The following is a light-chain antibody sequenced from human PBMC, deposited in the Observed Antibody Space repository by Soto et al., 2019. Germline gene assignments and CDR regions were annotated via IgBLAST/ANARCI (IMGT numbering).Light chain of an antibody. J-gene: IGKJ2*01. V-gene: IGKV1-5*01. CDR3: QQYISYPYT. CDR1: QTTNTW. CDR2: DAS. Sequence: DIQMTQFPSTLSASVGDRVTITCRASQTTNTWLAWYQQKPGTAPKLLIYDASSLEGGVLSRFSASGSGTESTLTISSLQPDDLATYYCQQYISYPYTFGQGTKVEIK.